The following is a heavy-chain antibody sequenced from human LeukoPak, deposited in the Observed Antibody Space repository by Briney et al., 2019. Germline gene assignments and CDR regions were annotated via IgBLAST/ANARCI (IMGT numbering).Heavy chain of an antibody. V-gene: IGHV4-39*01. CDR2: IYYSGST. CDR3: ASINKDIVVVPAALADY. J-gene: IGHJ4*02. D-gene: IGHD2-2*01. Sequence: SETLSLTCTVSGGSISSSSYYWGWIRQPPGKGLEWIGSIYYSGSTYYNPSLKSRVTISVDTSKNQFSLKQSSVTAADTAVYYCASINKDIVVVPAALADYWGQGTLVTVSS. CDR1: GGSISSSSYY.